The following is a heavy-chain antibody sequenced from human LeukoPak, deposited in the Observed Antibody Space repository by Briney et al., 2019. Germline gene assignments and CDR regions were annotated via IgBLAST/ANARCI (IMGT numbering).Heavy chain of an antibody. Sequence: WASVKVSCKASGYTFTSYGISWVRQAPGQGLEWMGWISAYNGNTNYAQKLQGRVTMTRDTSISTAYMELSRLRSDDTAVYYCARDRDIVVVPAASLGVYYYYYGMDVWGQGTTVTVSS. J-gene: IGHJ6*02. CDR3: ARDRDIVVVPAASLGVYYYYYGMDV. CDR2: ISAYNGNT. CDR1: GYTFTSYG. V-gene: IGHV1-18*01. D-gene: IGHD2-2*01.